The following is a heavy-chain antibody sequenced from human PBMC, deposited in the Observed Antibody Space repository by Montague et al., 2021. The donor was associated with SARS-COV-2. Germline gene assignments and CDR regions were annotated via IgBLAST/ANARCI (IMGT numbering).Heavy chain of an antibody. CDR3: ARGGRGSRYHLLSGTWFDP. V-gene: IGHV4-61*08. J-gene: IGHJ5*02. Sequence: SETLSLTCTVSGGSISSGGYYWSWIRQHPGKGLEWIGEINHSGTTNYNPSLKSRVIISADTSKNQFSLKTSSVTAADTAVYYCARGGRGSRYHLLSGTWFDPWGQGTLVTVSS. CDR1: GGSISSGGYY. D-gene: IGHD2-2*01. CDR2: INHSGTT.